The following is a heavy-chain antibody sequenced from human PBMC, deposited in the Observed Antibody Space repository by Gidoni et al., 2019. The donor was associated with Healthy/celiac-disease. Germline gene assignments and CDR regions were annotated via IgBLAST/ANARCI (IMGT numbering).Heavy chain of an antibody. Sequence: EVQLVESGGGLVQPGGSLSLSCSASGSTFSSCAMHWVRQAPGKGLEYVSAISSNGGSTYYADYVKGRFTISRDNSKNTLYLQMSSLRAEDTAVYYCVKAVDYYDSSGYDYYFDYWGQGTLVTVSS. V-gene: IGHV3-64D*06. CDR2: ISSNGGST. J-gene: IGHJ4*02. D-gene: IGHD3-22*01. CDR1: GSTFSSCA. CDR3: VKAVDYYDSSGYDYYFDY.